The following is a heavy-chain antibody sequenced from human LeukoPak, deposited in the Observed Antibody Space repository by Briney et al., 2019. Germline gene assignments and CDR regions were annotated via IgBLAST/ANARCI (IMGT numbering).Heavy chain of an antibody. Sequence: APVKVSCKASGYTFTSYGISWVRQAPGQGLEWMGWISAYNGNTNYAQKLQGRVTMTTDTSTSTAYMELRSLRSDDTAVYYCARGYSGYVAYYYYGMDVWGQGTTVTVSS. J-gene: IGHJ6*02. D-gene: IGHD5-12*01. CDR1: GYTFTSYG. CDR3: ARGYSGYVAYYYYGMDV. CDR2: ISAYNGNT. V-gene: IGHV1-18*01.